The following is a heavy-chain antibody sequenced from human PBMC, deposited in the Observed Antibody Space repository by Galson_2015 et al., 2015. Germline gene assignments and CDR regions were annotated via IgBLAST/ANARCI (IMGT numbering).Heavy chain of an antibody. CDR3: ARGRVADYDY. Sequence: CAISGDSVSAHSVSWNWIRQSPSRGLEWLGRTYYRSKWYNDYAESVKSQITINPDTSKNHFSLQLNSVTPEDTGVYYCARGRVADYDYWGQGTTVTVSS. CDR1: GDSVSAHSVS. CDR2: TYYRSKWYN. J-gene: IGHJ4*02. V-gene: IGHV6-1*01.